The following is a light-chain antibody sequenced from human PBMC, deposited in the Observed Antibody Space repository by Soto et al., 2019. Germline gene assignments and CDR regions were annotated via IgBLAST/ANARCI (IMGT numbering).Light chain of an antibody. CDR1: SSNIGAGYD. J-gene: IGLJ2*01. CDR2: DNS. V-gene: IGLV1-40*01. CDR3: QSYDSSLTGCV. Sequence: QSVLTQPPSVSGAPGQRVTISCTGSSSNIGAGYDVHWYQQLPGTAPKLLIHDNSNRPSGVPDRFSGSKSGTSASLGITGLQAEDEADYYCQSYDSSLTGCVFGGGTKLTVL.